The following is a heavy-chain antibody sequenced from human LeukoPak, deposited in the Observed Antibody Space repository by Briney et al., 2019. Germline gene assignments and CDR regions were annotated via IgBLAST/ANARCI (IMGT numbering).Heavy chain of an antibody. Sequence: PSETLSLACTVSGYSISSGYYWTWIRQPAGQGLEWIGRISSSGSTNYNPSLKSRVTISVDTSKNQFSLKLSSVTAADTAVYFCARGPYSYDSSGAFDIWGQGTMVTVSS. CDR1: GYSISSGYY. CDR2: ISSSGST. CDR3: ARGPYSYDSSGAFDI. V-gene: IGHV4-38-2*02. D-gene: IGHD3-22*01. J-gene: IGHJ3*02.